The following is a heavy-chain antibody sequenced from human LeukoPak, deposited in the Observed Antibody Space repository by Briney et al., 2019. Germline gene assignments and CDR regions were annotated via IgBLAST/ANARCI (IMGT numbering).Heavy chain of an antibody. D-gene: IGHD2-21*01. V-gene: IGHV1-46*01. J-gene: IGHJ5*02. CDR2: INPQGDIT. CDR3: ARPSYCVADNCGYWLDP. CDR1: GYTFTKYL. Sequence: ASVKVSCKTSGYTFTKYLIHWVRQAPGQGLEWMGTINPQGDITNYAQRFQGRVTLTEDTSTSTVYMELSSLTSEDTAVYYCARPSYCVADNCGYWLDPWGPGTLVTVSS.